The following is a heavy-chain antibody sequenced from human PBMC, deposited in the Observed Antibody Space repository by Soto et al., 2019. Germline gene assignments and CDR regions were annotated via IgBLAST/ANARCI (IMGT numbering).Heavy chain of an antibody. Sequence: GGSLRLSWAASGLTFSSYAMSWVRQAPGKGLEWVSTISGRGDDTYYTDSVKGRFTISRDNSKNTLYVHMNSLRAEDTAVYYCARAQPTYSSSYFDYWGQGTLVTVS. CDR1: GLTFSSYA. V-gene: IGHV3-23*01. CDR2: ISGRGDDT. D-gene: IGHD3-22*01. CDR3: ARAQPTYSSSYFDY. J-gene: IGHJ4*02.